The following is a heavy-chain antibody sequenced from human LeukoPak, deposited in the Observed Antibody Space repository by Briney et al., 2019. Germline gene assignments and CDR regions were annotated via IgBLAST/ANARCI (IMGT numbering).Heavy chain of an antibody. CDR2: ISSSSTTI. CDR3: ARGRPSDY. CDR1: GFTFSSYN. V-gene: IGHV3-48*04. Sequence: PGGSLRLSCAASGFTFSSYNMNWVRQAPGKGLEWVSYISSSSTTIYYADSVKGRFTISRDNAKNSLDLQMNSLRAEDTAVYYCARGRPSDYRGQGTLVTVSS. J-gene: IGHJ4*02.